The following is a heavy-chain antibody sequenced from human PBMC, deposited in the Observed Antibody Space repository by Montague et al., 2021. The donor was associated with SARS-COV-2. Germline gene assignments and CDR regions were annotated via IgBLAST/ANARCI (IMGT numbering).Heavy chain of an antibody. CDR1: GGSLSTYY. CDR3: ARNAYNHYGLDV. V-gene: IGHV4-59*08. Sequence: SETLSPTCSVSGGSLSTYYWSWIRQPPGKGLEWIGYIDESGTTRYNPSLRSRATISLDLSKNQFSLDLNSVTAADTAVYYCARNAYNHYGLDVWGQGTTVTVSS. J-gene: IGHJ6*02. CDR2: IDESGTT.